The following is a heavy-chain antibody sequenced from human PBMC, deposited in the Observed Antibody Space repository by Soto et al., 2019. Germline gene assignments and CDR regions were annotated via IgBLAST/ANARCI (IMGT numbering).Heavy chain of an antibody. CDR1: GFTFSSYA. J-gene: IGHJ4*02. CDR2: ISGSGGST. V-gene: IGHV3-23*01. Sequence: PGGSLRLSCAASGFTFSSYAMSWVRQAPGKGLEWVSAISGSGGSTYYADSVKGRFTISRDNSKNTLYLQMNSLRAEDTAVYFCAKDRLRPSRGFDYWGQGTLVTVSS. D-gene: IGHD5-12*01. CDR3: AKDRLRPSRGFDY.